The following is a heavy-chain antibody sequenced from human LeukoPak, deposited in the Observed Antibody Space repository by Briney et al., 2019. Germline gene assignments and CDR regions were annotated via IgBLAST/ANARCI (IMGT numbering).Heavy chain of an antibody. J-gene: IGHJ4*02. D-gene: IGHD3-22*01. V-gene: IGHV1-18*01. CDR2: ISAYNGNT. CDR3: ARVAIYDSSGRPSELDY. CDR1: GYTFTSYG. Sequence: GASVKVSCKASGYTFTSYGISWVRQAPGQGLEWMGWISAYNGNTNYVQKLQGRVTMTTDTSTSTAYMELRSLRSDDTAVYYCARVAIYDSSGRPSELDYWGQGTLVTVSS.